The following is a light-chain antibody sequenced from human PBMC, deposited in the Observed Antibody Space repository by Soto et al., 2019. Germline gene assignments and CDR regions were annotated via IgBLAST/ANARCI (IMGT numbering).Light chain of an antibody. CDR2: DAS. V-gene: IGKV1-5*01. CDR3: QQYNSYPWT. Sequence: DIQMTPSPSTLSASVVDIFTLTCLASQSINNWLAWYQQTPGKAPKLLIYDASSLESGVPSRFSGGGSGTDFSLTISSLQPDDFATYYCQQYNSYPWTFGQGNTGDIK. J-gene: IGKJ1*01. CDR1: QSINNW.